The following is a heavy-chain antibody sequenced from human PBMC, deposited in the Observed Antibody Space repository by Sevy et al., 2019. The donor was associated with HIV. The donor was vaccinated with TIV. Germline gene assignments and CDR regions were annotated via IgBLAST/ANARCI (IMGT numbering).Heavy chain of an antibody. J-gene: IGHJ6*02. V-gene: IGHV3-74*01. CDR2: INTHGTNT. CDR3: AREGVDFWSGPVDFDYGMDV. CDR1: GFTFSRYW. D-gene: IGHD3-3*01. Sequence: GGSLRLSCAASGFTFSRYWMHWVRHAPGKGLVWVSRINTHGTNTIYADYVKGRFTISRDNAKNTVFLQMNSLRADDTGVYYCAREGVDFWSGPVDFDYGMDVWGQGTTVTVSS.